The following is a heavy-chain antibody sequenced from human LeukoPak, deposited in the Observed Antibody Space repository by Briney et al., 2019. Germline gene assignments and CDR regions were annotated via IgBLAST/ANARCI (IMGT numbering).Heavy chain of an antibody. CDR1: GFTFSSYS. Sequence: GGSLRLSCAASGFTFSSYSMNWVRQAPGKGLEWVSSISSTGSYIYYADSVEGRFTISRDDAKNSLYLQMNSLRAEDTAVYYCAKMCRSSSLYYFDYWGQGTLVTVSS. CDR3: AKMCRSSSLYYFDY. V-gene: IGHV3-21*04. CDR2: ISSTGSYI. J-gene: IGHJ4*02. D-gene: IGHD6-13*01.